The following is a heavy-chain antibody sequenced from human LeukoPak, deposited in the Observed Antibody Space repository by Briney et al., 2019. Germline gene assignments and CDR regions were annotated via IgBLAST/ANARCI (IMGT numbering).Heavy chain of an antibody. J-gene: IGHJ4*02. V-gene: IGHV3-15*01. CDR3: TTEKGGCSSTTCYSLEY. CDR1: GSTLNYAW. CDR2: TKSRASGGTT. D-gene: IGHD2-2*01. Sequence: GASLRLSCAGSGSTLNYAWMNWVRQAPGKGLEWVGRTKSRASGGTTDYAAPVKGRFIVSRDDSKNTVYLQMNSLQTEDTGVYYCTTEKGGCSSTTCYSLEYWGQGTLVTASP.